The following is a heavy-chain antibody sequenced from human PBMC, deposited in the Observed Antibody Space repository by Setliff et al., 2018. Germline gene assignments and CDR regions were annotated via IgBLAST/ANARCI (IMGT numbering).Heavy chain of an antibody. V-gene: IGHV4-38-2*02. CDR3: ARDGVYDSSGYYYWAAFDI. Sequence: SETLSLTCAVSGYSISSGYCWGWIRQPPGKGLEWIGSIYYSGSTNYNPSLKSRVTISVDTSKNQFSLKLSSVTAADTAVYYCARDGVYDSSGYYYWAAFDIWGQGTMVTVSS. J-gene: IGHJ3*02. CDR1: GYSISSGYC. CDR2: IYYSGST. D-gene: IGHD3-22*01.